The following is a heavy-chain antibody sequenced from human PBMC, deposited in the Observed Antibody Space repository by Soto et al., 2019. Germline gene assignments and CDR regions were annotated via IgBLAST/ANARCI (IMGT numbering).Heavy chain of an antibody. V-gene: IGHV3-21*01. Sequence: EVQLVESGGGLVKPGGSLRLSCAASGFTFSSYSMNWGRQAPGKGLEWVSSISSSSTYIYYADSVKGRFTISRDNAKKSLYLQMNSLRAEDAAVYYCARDSGLAPFDYWGQGALVTVS. CDR3: ARDSGLAPFDY. CDR2: ISSSSTYI. J-gene: IGHJ4*02. CDR1: GFTFSSYS. D-gene: IGHD3-3*02.